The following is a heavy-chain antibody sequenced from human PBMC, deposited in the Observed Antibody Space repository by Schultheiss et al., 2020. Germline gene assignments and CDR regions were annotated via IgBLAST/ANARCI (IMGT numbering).Heavy chain of an antibody. Sequence: SVKVSCKASGYTFTSYYMHWVRQAPGQGLEWMGWIIPIFGTANYAQKFQGRVTITADKSTSTAYMELSSLRSEDTAVYYCAREGSYGNNWFDPWGPGTLVTVAS. V-gene: IGHV1-69*06. CDR2: IIPIFGTA. J-gene: IGHJ5*02. CDR1: GYTFTSYY. D-gene: IGHD5-18*01. CDR3: AREGSYGNNWFDP.